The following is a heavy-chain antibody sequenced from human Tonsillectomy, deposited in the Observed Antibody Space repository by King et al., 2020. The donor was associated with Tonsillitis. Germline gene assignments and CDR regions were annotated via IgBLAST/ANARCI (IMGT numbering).Heavy chain of an antibody. V-gene: IGHV3-9*01. Sequence: VQLVESGGGLVQPGRSLRLSCAASGFTFDNYAMHWVRQAPGKGLEWVSGINWNSHSIWYADSVKGRFTISRDNAKNSLYLQMNSLRAEDTAFYYCAKDLVGGWYGYADYWGQGTLVTFSS. J-gene: IGHJ4*02. CDR3: AKDLVGGWYGYADY. CDR2: INWNSHSI. CDR1: GFTFDNYA. D-gene: IGHD6-19*01.